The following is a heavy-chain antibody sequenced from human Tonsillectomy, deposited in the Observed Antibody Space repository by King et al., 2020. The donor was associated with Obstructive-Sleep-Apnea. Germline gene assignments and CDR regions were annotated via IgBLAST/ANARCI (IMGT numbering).Heavy chain of an antibody. J-gene: IGHJ4*02. CDR3: ARSVGAIYYDISGYYDY. D-gene: IGHD3-22*01. CDR2: ISSNGGST. V-gene: IGHV3-64*07. Sequence: QLVQSGGGLVQPGGSLRLSCAASGFIFSTCAMHWVRQAPGKGLEYVSAISSNGGSTFYADSVKGRFTFSRDNSKNTLYLQMGSLSIEDTAVYYCARSVGAIYYDISGYYDYWGQGTLVTVSS. CDR1: GFIFSTCA.